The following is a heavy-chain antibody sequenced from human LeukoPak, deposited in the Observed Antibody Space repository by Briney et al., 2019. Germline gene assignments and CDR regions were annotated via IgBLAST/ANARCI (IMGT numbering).Heavy chain of an antibody. Sequence: SETLSLTCTVSGGSISSYYWRWIRQPPGKGLEWIGYIYYSGSTNYNPSLKSRVTISVDTSKNQFSLKLSSVTAADTAVYYCAGAFYDWDWFDPWGQGTLVTVSS. J-gene: IGHJ5*02. CDR3: AGAFYDWDWFDP. V-gene: IGHV4-59*01. D-gene: IGHD3-16*01. CDR2: IYYSGST. CDR1: GGSISSYY.